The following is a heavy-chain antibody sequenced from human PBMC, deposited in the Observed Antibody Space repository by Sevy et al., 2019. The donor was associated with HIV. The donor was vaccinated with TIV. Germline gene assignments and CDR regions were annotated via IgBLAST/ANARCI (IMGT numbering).Heavy chain of an antibody. D-gene: IGHD4-17*01. CDR2: LTWNSGTI. Sequence: GGSLRLSCAASGFTFNDYAMHWVRQAPGKGLEWVSGLTWNSGTIGYADSVKGRFTISRDNAKNSLYLQMNTLRPEDTALSYCAKGAATVTTSPYWFDPWGQGTLVTVSS. CDR1: GFTFNDYA. J-gene: IGHJ5*02. CDR3: AKGAATVTTSPYWFDP. V-gene: IGHV3-9*01.